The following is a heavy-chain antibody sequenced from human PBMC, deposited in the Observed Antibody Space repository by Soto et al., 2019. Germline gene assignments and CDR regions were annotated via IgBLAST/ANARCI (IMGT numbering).Heavy chain of an antibody. J-gene: IGHJ5*02. CDR2: ISGSGGST. D-gene: IGHD2-15*01. CDR1: GFTFSSYA. CDR3: AKDSAPRGVVVVVAARTNWFDP. Sequence: GGSLRLSCAAPGFTFSSYAMSWVRQAPGKGLEWVSAISGSGGSTYYADSVKGRFTISRDNSKNTLYLQMNSLRAEDTAVYYCAKDSAPRGVVVVVAARTNWFDPWGQGTLVTVSS. V-gene: IGHV3-23*01.